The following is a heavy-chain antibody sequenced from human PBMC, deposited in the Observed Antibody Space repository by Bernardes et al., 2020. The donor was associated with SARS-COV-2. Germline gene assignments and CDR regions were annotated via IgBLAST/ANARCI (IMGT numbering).Heavy chain of an antibody. J-gene: IGHJ4*02. D-gene: IGHD3-3*01. CDR1: GYSFQSYD. CDR3: ARLAFLSGRHEH. Sequence: ASVKVSCKTSGYSFQSYDISWVRQAPGQGLEWMGWSSAYNGLTKSAEAFRDRIRMTTDTSTSTAYMELRSLTPKDSAVYYCARLAFLSGRHEHWGQGAPVTVSS. CDR2: SSAYNGLT. V-gene: IGHV1-18*04.